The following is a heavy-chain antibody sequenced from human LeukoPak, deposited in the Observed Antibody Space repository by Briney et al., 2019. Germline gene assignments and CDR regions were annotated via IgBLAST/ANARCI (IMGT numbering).Heavy chain of an antibody. CDR3: AMEGRYYGSGSYYPSGDDALDI. CDR1: GYTFTSYG. Sequence: ASVKVSCKASGYTFTSYGISWVRQAPGQGLEWMGRIIPILGIANYAQKFQGRVTITADKSTSTAYMELSSLRSEDTAVYYCAMEGRYYGSGSYYPSGDDALDIWGQGTMVTVSS. V-gene: IGHV1-69*04. CDR2: IIPILGIA. J-gene: IGHJ3*02. D-gene: IGHD3-10*01.